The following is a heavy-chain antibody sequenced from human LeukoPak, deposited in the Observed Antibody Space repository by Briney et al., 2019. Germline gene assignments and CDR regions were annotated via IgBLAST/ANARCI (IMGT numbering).Heavy chain of an antibody. Sequence: SETLSLTCIVSGGSISSYYWSWIRQPPGKGLEWIGYIYHSGSTNYNPSLKSRVTISVDTSKNQFSLKLSSVTAADTAVYYCARHCRACEGFQHWGQGTLVTVSS. D-gene: IGHD5-24*01. CDR1: GGSISSYY. J-gene: IGHJ1*01. CDR3: ARHCRACEGFQH. CDR2: IYHSGST. V-gene: IGHV4-59*08.